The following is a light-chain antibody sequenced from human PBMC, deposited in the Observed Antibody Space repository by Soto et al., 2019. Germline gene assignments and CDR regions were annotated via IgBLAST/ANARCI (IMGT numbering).Light chain of an antibody. J-gene: IGLJ2*01. CDR1: SSDVGGYNY. CDR2: EVS. Sequence: QSALTQPPSASGSPGQSVTISCTGTSSDVGGYNYVSWYQQHPGKAPKLMIYEVSKRPSGVPDRFSGSKSRNTASLTVSGLQSEDEADYYCSSYAGSNNFVVFGGGTKLTVL. CDR3: SSYAGSNNFVV. V-gene: IGLV2-8*01.